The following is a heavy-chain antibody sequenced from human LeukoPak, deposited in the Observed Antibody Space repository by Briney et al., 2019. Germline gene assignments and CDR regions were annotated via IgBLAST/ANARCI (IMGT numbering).Heavy chain of an antibody. CDR1: GFTFSSYA. Sequence: PGGSLRLSCAASGFTFSSYAMSWVRQAPGKGLEWVSAISGSGGSTYYADSVKGPFTISRDISKNTLYLQMNSLRVEDTAVYFCARGYCSGGSCYFFDYWGLGTLVTVSS. J-gene: IGHJ4*02. D-gene: IGHD2-15*01. CDR3: ARGYCSGGSCYFFDY. V-gene: IGHV3-23*01. CDR2: ISGSGGST.